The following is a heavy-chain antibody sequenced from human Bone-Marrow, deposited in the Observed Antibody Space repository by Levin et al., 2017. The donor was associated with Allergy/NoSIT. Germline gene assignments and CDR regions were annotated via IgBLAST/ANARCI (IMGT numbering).Heavy chain of an antibody. Sequence: GGSLRLSCAASGFTFNNYGMHWVRQAPGKGLEWVAVISYDGSNKYYVDSVKDRFTISRDQSKNTLYLQMNSLRVEDTGVYYCARYGSGSHYLHEYYFDCWGQGTLVTVSS. D-gene: IGHD3-10*01. V-gene: IGHV3-30*03. J-gene: IGHJ4*02. CDR2: ISYDGSNK. CDR3: ARYGSGSHYLHEYYFDC. CDR1: GFTFNNYG.